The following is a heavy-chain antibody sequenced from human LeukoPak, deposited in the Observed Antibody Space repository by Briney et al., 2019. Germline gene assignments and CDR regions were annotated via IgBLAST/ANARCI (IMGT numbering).Heavy chain of an antibody. V-gene: IGHV3-73*01. D-gene: IGHD3-10*01. J-gene: IGHJ6*03. CDR1: GFTFSGSA. Sequence: GGSLRLSCAASGFTFSGSAMHWVRQASGKGLEWVGRIRSKANSYATAYAASVEGRFTISRDDSKNTAYLQMNSLKTEDTAVYYCTRQGYSWYYYGSGSYYNTSGDYYYYYYMDVWGKGTTVTVSS. CDR3: TRQGYSWYYYGSGSYYNTSGDYYYYYYMDV. CDR2: IRSKANSYAT.